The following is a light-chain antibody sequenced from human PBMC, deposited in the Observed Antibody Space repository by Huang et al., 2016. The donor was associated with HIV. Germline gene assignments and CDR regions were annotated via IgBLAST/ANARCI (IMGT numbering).Light chain of an antibody. CDR1: QSITTY. CDR2: ATS. V-gene: IGKV1-39*01. J-gene: IGKJ2*01. Sequence: DLQMTQSPPSLSASLGDRVTITCRASQSITTYLNWYRHKPGEAPELLIKATSTLQNGVPSRFSGGGSGTDFTLTITNLQPEDVAAYYCQQSYNLPYTFGRGTKVDIK. CDR3: QQSYNLPYT.